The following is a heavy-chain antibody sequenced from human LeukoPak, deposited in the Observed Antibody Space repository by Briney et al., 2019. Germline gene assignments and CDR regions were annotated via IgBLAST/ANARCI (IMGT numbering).Heavy chain of an antibody. V-gene: IGHV3-48*03. CDR1: GFTFSSYE. CDR3: ARNYYYDW. CDR2: ISSRGSAI. Sequence: GGSLRLSCAASGFTFSSYEMNWVRQAPGKGLEWVSYISSRGSAIYYADSVKGRFTVSRDNAKNSLYLQMNSLRAEDTAVYYCARNYYYDWWGQGTLVTVSS. D-gene: IGHD3-22*01. J-gene: IGHJ4*02.